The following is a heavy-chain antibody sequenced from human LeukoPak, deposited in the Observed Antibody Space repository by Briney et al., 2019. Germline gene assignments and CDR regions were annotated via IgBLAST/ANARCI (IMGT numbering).Heavy chain of an antibody. J-gene: IGHJ3*02. D-gene: IGHD7-27*01. CDR1: GYRFTTYW. V-gene: IGHV5-51*01. CDR2: IYPGDSDT. Sequence: GESLQISCKGSGYRFTTYWIGWVRQMPGKGLEWMGIIYPGDSDTRYSPSFQGQVTISADKSITTAYLQWNSLKASDTAMYYCARQTGDNASDIWGRGTMVTVSS. CDR3: ARQTGDNASDI.